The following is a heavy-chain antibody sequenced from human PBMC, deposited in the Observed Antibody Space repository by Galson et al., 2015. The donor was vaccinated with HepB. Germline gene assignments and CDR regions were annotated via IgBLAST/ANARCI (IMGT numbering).Heavy chain of an antibody. D-gene: IGHD5-12*01. J-gene: IGHJ4*02. CDR1: GFPFSSYS. V-gene: IGHV3-48*02. CDR2: ISRSGSTI. Sequence: SLRLSCAASGFPFSSYSMSWVRQAPGKGLEWVSFISRSGSTIYYADSVKGRLSISRDNVKNSLYLQMNSLRDEDTAVYYCARTPEVARPLDYWGQGTLVTVSS. CDR3: ARTPEVARPLDY.